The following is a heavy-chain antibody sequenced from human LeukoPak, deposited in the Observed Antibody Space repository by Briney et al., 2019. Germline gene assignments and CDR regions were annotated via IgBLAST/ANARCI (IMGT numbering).Heavy chain of an antibody. Sequence: PGGSLRLSCAASGFIFNTYWMTWVRQTPGKGLEWVANIKPDGGEKKYVDSVKGRFTISRDNAEDSLYLQMNSLRAEDTAVYYCATTGPAGDRAAAGIVDYWGQGTLVTVSS. CDR1: GFIFNTYW. CDR2: IKPDGGEK. CDR3: ATTGPAGDRAAAGIVDY. V-gene: IGHV3-7*03. J-gene: IGHJ4*02. D-gene: IGHD6-13*01.